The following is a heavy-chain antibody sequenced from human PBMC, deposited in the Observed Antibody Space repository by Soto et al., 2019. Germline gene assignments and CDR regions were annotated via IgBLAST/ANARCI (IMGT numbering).Heavy chain of an antibody. D-gene: IGHD3-22*01. Sequence: GGSLRLSCAASGFTFSSYSMNWVRQAPGKGLEWVSYISSSSSTIYYADSVKGRFTISRDNAKNSLYLQMNSLRDEDTAVYYCARDGGDSSGYYLIYYYYYGMDVWGQGTTVTVSS. J-gene: IGHJ6*02. CDR1: GFTFSSYS. CDR3: ARDGGDSSGYYLIYYYYYGMDV. V-gene: IGHV3-48*02. CDR2: ISSSSSTI.